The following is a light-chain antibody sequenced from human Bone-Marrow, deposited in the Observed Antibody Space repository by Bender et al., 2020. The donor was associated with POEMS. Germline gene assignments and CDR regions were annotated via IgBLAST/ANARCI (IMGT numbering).Light chain of an antibody. J-gene: IGLJ3*02. CDR1: SDINVGAYR. V-gene: IGLV5-39*01. Sequence: QPVLTQPTSLSASPGASARFTCTLRSDINVGAYRVYWYQQKPGSVSRYLLWYKSDSDKQQGSGVPSRFSGSKDASTNAGLLLISGLQSEDEADYYCAIWYSSAWVFGGGTKLTVL. CDR3: AIWYSSAWV. CDR2: YKSDSDK.